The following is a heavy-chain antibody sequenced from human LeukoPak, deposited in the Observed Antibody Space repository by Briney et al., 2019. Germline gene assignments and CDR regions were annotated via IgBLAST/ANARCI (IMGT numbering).Heavy chain of an antibody. J-gene: IGHJ4*02. Sequence: GGSLRLSCAASGFTFSSYDMHWVRQATGKGLEWVSAIGTAGDTYYPGSVKGRFTISRENAKNSLYLQMNSLRAGDTAVYYCAREDEAGDFDYWGQGTLVTVSS. CDR3: AREDEAGDFDY. CDR2: IGTAGDT. CDR1: GFTFSSYD. V-gene: IGHV3-13*01. D-gene: IGHD6-13*01.